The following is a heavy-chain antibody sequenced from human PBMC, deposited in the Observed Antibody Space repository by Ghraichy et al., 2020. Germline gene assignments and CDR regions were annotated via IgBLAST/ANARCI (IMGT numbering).Heavy chain of an antibody. CDR1: GFTFRCSP. CDR2: ITTKGKNYAP. CDR3: ARQVVGMTLSGVEYNWFDP. J-gene: IGHJ5*02. D-gene: IGHD3-3*01. V-gene: IGHV3-73*01. Sequence: GESLNISCAGSGFTFRCSPIHWVRQASGKGLEWVGRITTKGKNYAPEYVASVSGRFTISRDDSQKTAYLQMNSLTTDDPAVYYCARQVVGMTLSGVEYNWFDPWGQGTQVFVSS.